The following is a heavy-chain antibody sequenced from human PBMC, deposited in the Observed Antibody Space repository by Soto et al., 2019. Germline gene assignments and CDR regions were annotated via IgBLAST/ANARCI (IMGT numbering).Heavy chain of an antibody. CDR2: IIPIFGTA. CDR1: GGTFSSYA. D-gene: IGHD6-6*01. Sequence: QVQLVQSGAEVKKPGSSVKVSCKASGGTFSSYAISWVRQAPGQGLEWMGGIIPIFGTANYAQKFQGRVTITADETTSTAYIELSSLRSEDTAVYYCARDGYSSSFYYYYYYDMDVWGQGTTVTVSS. J-gene: IGHJ6*02. V-gene: IGHV1-69*01. CDR3: ARDGYSSSFYYYYYYDMDV.